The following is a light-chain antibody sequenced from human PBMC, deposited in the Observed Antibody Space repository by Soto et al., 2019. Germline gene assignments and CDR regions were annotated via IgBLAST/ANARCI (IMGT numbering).Light chain of an antibody. CDR2: AAS. J-gene: IGKJ1*01. Sequence: EIVLTQSPATLSLSPGERATLSCRASQSVSSYLAWYQQKPGQAPRLLIYAASNRATGIPARFSGSGSGTDFTLTISSLEPEDVAVYYCQQRSNWPRTFGQGTKVEIK. CDR3: QQRSNWPRT. CDR1: QSVSSY. V-gene: IGKV3-11*01.